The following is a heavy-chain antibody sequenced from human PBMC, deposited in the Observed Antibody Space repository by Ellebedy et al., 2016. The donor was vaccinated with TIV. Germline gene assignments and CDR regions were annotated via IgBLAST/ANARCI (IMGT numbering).Heavy chain of an antibody. CDR2: IYYSGST. V-gene: IGHV4-30-4*08. J-gene: IGHJ6*02. D-gene: IGHD5-18*01. CDR1: GGSISTYY. CDR3: AREAVDTAMVEYYYGMDV. Sequence: MPSETLSLTCTVSGGSISTYYWSWIRKPPGKGLEWIGYIYYSGSTYYNPSLKSRVTISVDTSKNQFSLKLSSVTAADTAVYYCAREAVDTAMVEYYYGMDVWGQGTTVTVSS.